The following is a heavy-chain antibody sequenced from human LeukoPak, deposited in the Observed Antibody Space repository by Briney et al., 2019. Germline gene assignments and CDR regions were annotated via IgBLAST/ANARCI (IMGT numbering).Heavy chain of an antibody. CDR3: AREDINLVRGSLGAFDI. CDR2: ISSSSSYI. Sequence: GGSLRLSCAASGFTFSSYSMNWVRQAPGKGLGWVSSISSSSSYIYYADSVKGRFTISRDNAKNSLYLQMNSLRAEDTAVYYCAREDINLVRGSLGAFDIWGQGTMVTVSS. D-gene: IGHD2-15*01. V-gene: IGHV3-21*01. CDR1: GFTFSSYS. J-gene: IGHJ3*02.